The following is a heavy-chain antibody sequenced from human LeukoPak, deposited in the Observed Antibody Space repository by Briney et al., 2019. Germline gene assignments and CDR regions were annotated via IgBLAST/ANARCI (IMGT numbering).Heavy chain of an antibody. CDR3: AIEPPGHGDYAY. D-gene: IGHD4-17*01. V-gene: IGHV3-23*01. CDR2: ISESGTGT. Sequence: PGGSLRLSCAASGFTFISYAMSWVRQAPGRGLEWVSAISESGTGTYYADSVRGRFTISIDNSKSTLNLQMNSLRAEDTAVYYCAIEPPGHGDYAYWGQGTLVTVSS. CDR1: GFTFISYA. J-gene: IGHJ4*02.